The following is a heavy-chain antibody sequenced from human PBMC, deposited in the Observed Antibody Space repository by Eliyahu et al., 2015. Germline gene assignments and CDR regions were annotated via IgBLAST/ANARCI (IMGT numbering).Heavy chain of an antibody. D-gene: IGHD3-9*01. CDR3: ARGLYDFLTGDHLYYFDY. CDR2: MFSGGSA. V-gene: IGHV3-53*01. J-gene: IGHJ4*02. Sequence: EVQLVESGGGLIQPGGSLRLSCTASGFTVSSXYMXWVRQAPGKGLEWVSVMFSGGSAYYADSVRGRFTISRDNSKNTLYIQMNSLRVEDTAVYYCARGLYDFLTGDHLYYFDYWGQGTLVTVSS. CDR1: GFTVSSXY.